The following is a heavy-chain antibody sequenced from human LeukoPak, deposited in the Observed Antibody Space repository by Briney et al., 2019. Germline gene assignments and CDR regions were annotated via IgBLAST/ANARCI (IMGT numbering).Heavy chain of an antibody. CDR1: GFTFSSYG. J-gene: IGHJ3*02. CDR2: IRYDGSNK. CDR3: AKGGGYDFWSGRNAFDI. D-gene: IGHD3-3*01. V-gene: IGHV3-30*02. Sequence: GGSLRLSCAASGFTFSSYGMHWVRQAPGKGLEWVAFIRYDGSNKYYADSVKGRFTISRDNSKNTLYLQMNSLRAEDTAVYYCAKGGGYDFWSGRNAFDIWGQGTMVTVSS.